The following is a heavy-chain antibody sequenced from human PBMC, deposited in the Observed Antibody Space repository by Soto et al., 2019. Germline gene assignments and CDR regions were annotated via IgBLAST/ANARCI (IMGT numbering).Heavy chain of an antibody. CDR3: TRVGDSSSWYFNWFDP. V-gene: IGHV3-49*03. CDR2: IRSKAYGGTT. J-gene: IGHJ5*02. CDR1: GFTFGDYA. Sequence: GGSLRLSCTASGFTFGDYAMSWFRQAPGKGLEWVGFIRSKAYGGTTEYAASVKGRFTISRDDSKSIAYLQMNSLKTEDTAVYYCTRVGDSSSWYFNWFDPWGQGTLVTVSS. D-gene: IGHD6-13*01.